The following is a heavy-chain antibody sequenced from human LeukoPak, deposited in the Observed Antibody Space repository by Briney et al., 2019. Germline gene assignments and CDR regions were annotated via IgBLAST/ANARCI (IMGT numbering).Heavy chain of an antibody. J-gene: IGHJ4*02. CDR1: GFTFSSYG. CDR2: IRYDGSNK. D-gene: IGHD6-13*01. CDR3: ARSGVRYSSSWEDY. Sequence: GGSLRLPCAASGFTFSSYGMHWVRQAPAKGLEGVAFIRYDGSNKYYADSVKGRFTISRDNSKNTLYLQMNSLRTEDTAVYYCARSGVRYSSSWEDYWGQGTLVTVSS. V-gene: IGHV3-30*02.